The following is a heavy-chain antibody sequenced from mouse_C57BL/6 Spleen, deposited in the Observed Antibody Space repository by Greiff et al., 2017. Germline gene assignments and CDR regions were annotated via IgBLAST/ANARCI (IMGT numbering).Heavy chain of an antibody. CDR2: ISYDGSN. D-gene: IGHD2-1*01. J-gene: IGHJ2*01. V-gene: IGHV3-6*01. CDR1: GYSITSGYY. Sequence: VQLKQSGPGLVKPSQSLSLTCSVTGYSITSGYYWNWIRQFPGNKLEWMGYISYDGSNNYNPSLKNRISITRDTSKNQFFLKLNSVTTEDTATYYCARSYYGNHLDYWGQGTTLTVSS. CDR3: ARSYYGNHLDY.